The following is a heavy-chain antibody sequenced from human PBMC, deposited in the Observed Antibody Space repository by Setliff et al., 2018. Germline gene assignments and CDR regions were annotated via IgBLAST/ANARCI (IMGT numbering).Heavy chain of an antibody. D-gene: IGHD6-19*01. CDR1: GFTFNTHA. CDR3: TRDPPGSGWSFDY. J-gene: IGHJ4*02. V-gene: IGHV3-33*01. Sequence: LRLSCAASGFTFNTHAMHWVRQAPGKGLEWVAMIWADPNSNTKYYADSVKGRFPVSRDNSRNTVFLQMTGLRAEDTALYYCTRDPPGSGWSFDYWGQGALVTVSS. CDR2: IWADPNSNTK.